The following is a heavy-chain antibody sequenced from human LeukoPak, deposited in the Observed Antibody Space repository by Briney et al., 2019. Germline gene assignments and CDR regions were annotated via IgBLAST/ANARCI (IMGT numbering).Heavy chain of an antibody. J-gene: IGHJ3*02. Sequence: SQTLSLTCAVSGGSISSGGYSWSWIRQPPGKGLEWIGYIYHSGSTNYNPSLKSRVTISVDTSKNQFSLKLSSVTAADTAIYYCARVGSYAFDIWGQGTMVTVSS. CDR3: ARVGSYAFDI. CDR1: GGSISSGGYS. CDR2: IYHSGST. V-gene: IGHV4-30-2*01.